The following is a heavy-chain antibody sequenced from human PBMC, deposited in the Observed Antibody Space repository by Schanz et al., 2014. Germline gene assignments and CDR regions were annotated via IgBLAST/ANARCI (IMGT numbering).Heavy chain of an antibody. CDR1: GDSISSYS. D-gene: IGHD5-18*01. J-gene: IGHJ4*02. CDR2: IYTSGAT. V-gene: IGHV4-4*07. Sequence: QVQLQESGPGLVKPSETLSLTCTVSGDSISSYSWSWIRRPAGKGLEWIGRIYTSGATNYNPSLKSRLTRSGDTSKNQVSLKLRSVTAADTAVYYCARGNDIQVWSLDYWGQGTLVTVSS. CDR3: ARGNDIQVWSLDY.